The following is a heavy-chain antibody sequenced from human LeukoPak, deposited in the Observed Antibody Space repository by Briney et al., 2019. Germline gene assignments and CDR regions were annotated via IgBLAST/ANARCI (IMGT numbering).Heavy chain of an antibody. V-gene: IGHV4-30-2*01. CDR2: IYHSGST. CDR3: ARDIVSDYYYMDV. Sequence: TLSLTCTVSGGSISSGGYYWSWIRQPPGKGLEWIGYIYHSGSTYYNPSLKSRVTISVDRSKNQFSLKLSSVTAADTAVYYCARDIVSDYYYMDVWGKGTTVTVSS. J-gene: IGHJ6*03. CDR1: GGSISSGGYY. D-gene: IGHD2-15*01.